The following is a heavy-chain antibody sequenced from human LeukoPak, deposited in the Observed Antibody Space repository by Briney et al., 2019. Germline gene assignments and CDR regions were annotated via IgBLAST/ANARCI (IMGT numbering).Heavy chain of an antibody. CDR3: ARERLAGNEGWFDP. CDR2: IYYSGSA. V-gene: IGHV4-39*02. Sequence: SETLSLTCTVSGGSISSSSYYWGWIRQPPGKGLEWIGSIYYSGSAYYNPSLKSRVTISVDTSKNQFSLKLSSVTAADTAVYYCARERLAGNEGWFDPWGQGTLVTVSS. CDR1: GGSISSSSYY. D-gene: IGHD6-19*01. J-gene: IGHJ5*02.